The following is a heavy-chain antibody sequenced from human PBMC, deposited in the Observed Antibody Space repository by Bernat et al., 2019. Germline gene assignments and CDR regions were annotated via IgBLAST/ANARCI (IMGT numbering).Heavy chain of an antibody. CDR2: IGSSSSTI. CDR3: ARSQSGDYSSSWYSHYYYYGMDV. V-gene: IGHV3-48*02. J-gene: IGHJ6*02. D-gene: IGHD6-13*01. CDR1: GFTFSSYS. Sequence: EVQLVESGGGLVQPGGSLRLSCAASGFTFSSYSMNWVRQAPGKGLEWVSYIGSSSSTIYYADSVKGRFTISRDNAKNSLYLQMNSLRDEDTAVYYCARSQSGDYSSSWYSHYYYYGMDVWGQGTTVTVSS.